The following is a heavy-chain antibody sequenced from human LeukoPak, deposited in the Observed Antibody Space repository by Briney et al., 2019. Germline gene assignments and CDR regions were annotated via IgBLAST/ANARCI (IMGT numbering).Heavy chain of an antibody. CDR1: GFTFSSYG. Sequence: PGGSLRLSCAASGFTFSSYGMHWVRQAPGKGLEWVAFIRYDGSNKYYADSVKGRFTISRDNSKNTLYLQMNSLRAEDTAVYYCARGRLGYCSSTSCRIGDYWGQGTLVTVSS. V-gene: IGHV3-30*02. J-gene: IGHJ4*02. CDR3: ARGRLGYCSSTSCRIGDY. D-gene: IGHD2-2*01. CDR2: IRYDGSNK.